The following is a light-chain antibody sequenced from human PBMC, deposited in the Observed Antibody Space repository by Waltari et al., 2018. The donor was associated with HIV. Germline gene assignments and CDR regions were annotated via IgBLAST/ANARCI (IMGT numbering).Light chain of an antibody. CDR3: QVWDFSTKHWV. CDR1: MAGSYS. J-gene: IGLJ3*02. CDR2: YDN. Sequence: SYVLTQQPSVSAVLGQTATPTWGGDMAGSYSGHWYHHKPGQSPVMVVYYDNERPSGISDRFSGSNSGSPVTLVIRRVEAGDEADYYCQVWDFSTKHWVFGGGTKLTVL. V-gene: IGLV3-21*02.